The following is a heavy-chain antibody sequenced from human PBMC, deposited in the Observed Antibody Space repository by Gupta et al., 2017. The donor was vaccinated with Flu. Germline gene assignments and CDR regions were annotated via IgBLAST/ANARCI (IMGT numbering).Heavy chain of an antibody. CDR3: ARGHWDS. CDR2: ISRSGNT. CDR1: GCHVSSDE. V-gene: IGHV3-48*03. Sequence: VAAGCHVSSDERSWVRQAPGKGLEWVSFISRSGNTWYADSGRGRFTISRDNAKNSLYLQMSSLRVDDTARYDCARGHWDSWGQGTLVTVSS. J-gene: IGHJ4*02.